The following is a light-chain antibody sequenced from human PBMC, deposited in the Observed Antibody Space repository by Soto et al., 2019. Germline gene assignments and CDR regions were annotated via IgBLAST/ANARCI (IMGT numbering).Light chain of an antibody. V-gene: IGKV1-33*01. CDR3: HHYDSLPRA. CDR2: DAS. J-gene: IGKJ5*01. CDR1: QDISNY. Sequence: DIQMTQSPSSLSASVGDRVTITCRASQDISNYLNWYQQKPGKAPKLLIYDASNLETGVPSRFSGSGSGTDFTFTITSLQPEDIATYYCHHYDSLPRAFGQGTRLEIK.